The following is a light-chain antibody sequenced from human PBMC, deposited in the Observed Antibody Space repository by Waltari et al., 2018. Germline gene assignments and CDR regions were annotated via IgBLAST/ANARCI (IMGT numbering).Light chain of an antibody. V-gene: IGLV2-14*03. Sequence: QSALTQPASVSGSLGQSITISCTGGSSDVGAYNLVFWYQQHPGKAPKVMIYDVTERPSGISNRFSGSKSGYTASLTISGLQAEDEADYYCGSFTTSYTWVFGGGTTLTVL. CDR1: SSDVGAYNL. CDR2: DVT. J-gene: IGLJ3*02. CDR3: GSFTTSYTWV.